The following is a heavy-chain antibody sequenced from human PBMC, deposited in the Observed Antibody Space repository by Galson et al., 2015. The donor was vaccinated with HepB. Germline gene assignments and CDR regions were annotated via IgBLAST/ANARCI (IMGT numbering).Heavy chain of an antibody. J-gene: IGHJ4*02. V-gene: IGHV5-10-1*01. Sequence: QSGAEVKKPGESLRISCKGSGYSFTNYWISWVRQVPGKGLEWMGRIDPSDSYISYSPSFQGHVTISADESISTAYLKWNRLKASDTAMYYCVANAFYASSDFDSWGQGTLVTVSS. D-gene: IGHD2/OR15-2a*01. CDR1: GYSFTNYW. CDR2: IDPSDSYI. CDR3: VANAFYASSDFDS.